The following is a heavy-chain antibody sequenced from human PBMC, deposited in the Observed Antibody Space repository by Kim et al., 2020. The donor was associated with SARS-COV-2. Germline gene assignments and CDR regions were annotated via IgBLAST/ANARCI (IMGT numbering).Heavy chain of an antibody. J-gene: IGHJ6*02. CDR1: GGSISSSNYY. Sequence: SETLSLTCTVAGGSISSSNYYWGWVRQSPGKGLEWMGTIYYNGKTYYNLSPKSRVTVSADTSRNQFSLRLSSVTAADTAVYYCVRLSSSNWFGYGMDVWGQGTTVTVSS. CDR3: VRLSSSNWFGYGMDV. V-gene: IGHV4-39*01. CDR2: IYYNGKT. D-gene: IGHD6-13*01.